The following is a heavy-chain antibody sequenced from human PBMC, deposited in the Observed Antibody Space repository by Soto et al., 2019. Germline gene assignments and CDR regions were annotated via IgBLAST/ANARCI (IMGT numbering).Heavy chain of an antibody. Sequence: PGGSLRLSCTASGFTFFTYAMTWVRQAPGKGLEWVSSITDTGVSTYYADSVKGRFTISRDNSKNTLYLQMNSLRTDDSAVYYCAKDTPVVMFLFDYLGRGTLVTVSS. CDR3: AKDTPVVMFLFDY. V-gene: IGHV3-23*01. D-gene: IGHD2-15*01. CDR1: GFTFFTYA. CDR2: ITDTGVST. J-gene: IGHJ4*02.